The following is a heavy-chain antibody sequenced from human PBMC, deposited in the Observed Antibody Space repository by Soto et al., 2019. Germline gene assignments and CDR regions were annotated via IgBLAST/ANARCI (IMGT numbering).Heavy chain of an antibody. V-gene: IGHV4-4*02. CDR3: ARDGLQQLVRYYYGMDV. CDR1: GGSISSSNW. D-gene: IGHD6-13*01. CDR2: IYHSGST. Sequence: SETLSLTCAVSGGSISSSNWWSWVRQPPGKGLEWIGEIYHSGSTNYNPSLKSRVTISVDKSKNQFSLKLSSVTAADTAVYYCARDGLQQLVRYYYGMDVWGQGTTVTVS. J-gene: IGHJ6*02.